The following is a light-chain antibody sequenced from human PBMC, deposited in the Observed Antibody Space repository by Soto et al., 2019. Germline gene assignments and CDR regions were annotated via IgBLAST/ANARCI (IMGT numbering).Light chain of an antibody. CDR3: QKYNSYP. CDR1: QSISNW. V-gene: IGKV1-5*01. CDR2: HAS. Sequence: DIHITYSPCTLSLFLVNRVTITCRASQSISNWLAWYQQKPGTAPKVLIYHASNLQSGVPSRFSGSGSGTEFTLTISSLKPDDFATYYCQKYNSYPFGQGTKVDIK. J-gene: IGKJ1*01.